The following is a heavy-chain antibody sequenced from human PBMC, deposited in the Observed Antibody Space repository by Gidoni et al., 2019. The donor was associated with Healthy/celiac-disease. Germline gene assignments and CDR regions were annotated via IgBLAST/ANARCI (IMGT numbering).Heavy chain of an antibody. V-gene: IGHV3-66*02. D-gene: IGHD3-22*01. J-gene: IGHJ4*02. CDR1: GFTVSSNY. Sequence: EVQLVESGGGLVQPGGSLRLSCAASGFTVSSNYMSWVRQAPGKGLEGGSVIYSVGSTYYADSVKGRCTISRDNSKNTLYLQMNSLRAEDTAVYDCAREPDYYDSSGAIDYWGQGTLVTVSS. CDR3: AREPDYYDSSGAIDY. CDR2: IYSVGST.